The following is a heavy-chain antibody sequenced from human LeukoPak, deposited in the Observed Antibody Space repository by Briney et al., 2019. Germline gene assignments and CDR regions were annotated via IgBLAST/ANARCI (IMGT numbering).Heavy chain of an antibody. V-gene: IGHV1-69*04. Sequence: ASVKVSCKASGYTFTSYDISWVRQAPGQGLEWMGRIIPILGIANYAQKFQGRVTITADKSTSTAYMELSSLRSEDTAVYYCASFAFDWFDPWGQGTLVTVSS. CDR1: GYTFTSYD. CDR3: ASFAFDWFDP. D-gene: IGHD3-10*01. J-gene: IGHJ5*02. CDR2: IIPILGIA.